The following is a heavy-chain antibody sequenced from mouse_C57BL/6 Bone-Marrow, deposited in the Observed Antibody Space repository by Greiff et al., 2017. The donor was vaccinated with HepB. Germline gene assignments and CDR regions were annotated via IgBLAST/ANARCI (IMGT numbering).Heavy chain of an antibody. CDR1: GYAFTNYL. CDR2: INPGSGGT. D-gene: IGHD2-4*01. J-gene: IGHJ2*01. CDR3: ARWNYDYDGDY. V-gene: IGHV1-54*01. Sequence: VQLQQSGAELVRPGTSVKVSCKASGYAFTNYLIEWVKQRPGQGLEWIGVINPGSGGTNYNEKFKGKATLTADKSSSTAYMQLSSLTSEDSAVYFCARWNYDYDGDYWGQGTTLTVSS.